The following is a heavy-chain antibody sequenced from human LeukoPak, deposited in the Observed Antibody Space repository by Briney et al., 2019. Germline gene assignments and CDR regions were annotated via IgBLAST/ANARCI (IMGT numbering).Heavy chain of an antibody. Sequence: SETLSLTCAVYGGSFSGYYWSWIRQPPGKGLEWIGYIYYSGSTNYNPSLKSRVTISVDRTKNHFSLKLSSVTAADTAVYYCARTTEEYYGSGKSRKYYSYYYYMDVWGKGTTVTVSS. D-gene: IGHD3-10*01. CDR2: IYYSGST. J-gene: IGHJ6*03. CDR1: GGSFSGYY. CDR3: ARTTEEYYGSGKSRKYYSYYYYMDV. V-gene: IGHV4-59*01.